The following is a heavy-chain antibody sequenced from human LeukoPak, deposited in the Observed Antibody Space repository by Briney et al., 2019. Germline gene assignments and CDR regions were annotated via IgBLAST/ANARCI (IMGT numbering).Heavy chain of an antibody. Sequence: ASVKVSCKASGYTFTGYYMHWVRQAPGQGLEWMGIINPSGGSTSYAQKFQGRVTMTRDMSTSTVYMELSSLRSEDTAVYYCARLLVAATSFDYWGQGTLVTVSS. D-gene: IGHD2-15*01. CDR1: GYTFTGYY. CDR3: ARLLVAATSFDY. CDR2: INPSGGST. J-gene: IGHJ4*02. V-gene: IGHV1-46*01.